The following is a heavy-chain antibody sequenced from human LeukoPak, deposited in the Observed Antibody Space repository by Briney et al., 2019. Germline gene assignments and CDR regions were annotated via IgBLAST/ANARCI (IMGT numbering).Heavy chain of an antibody. CDR1: GFTFEIYW. CDR3: VKCRSSCQANGFDI. Sequence: GGSLRLSCAASGFTFEIYWMSWVRQAPGKGLEWVANIRKDGSEKNYVDSVKGRFTISRDNAKNSLYLQMDSLRAEDTAVYYCVKCRSSCQANGFDIWGQGTMVTVSS. J-gene: IGHJ3*02. V-gene: IGHV3-7*05. CDR2: IRKDGSEK. D-gene: IGHD6-13*01.